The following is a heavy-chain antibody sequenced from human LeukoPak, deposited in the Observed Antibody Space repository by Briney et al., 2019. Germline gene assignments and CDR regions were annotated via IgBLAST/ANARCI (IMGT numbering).Heavy chain of an antibody. CDR2: INTNTGNP. D-gene: IGHD2-15*01. V-gene: IGHV7-4-1*02. J-gene: IGHJ4*02. Sequence: ASVKVSGKASGYTFTNYPMNWVRQAPGQGLEWMGWINTNTGNPTYAQGFTERFVFSWDTSVNTAYLQINSLKPEDTAVYFCARDTYCSGGRCYSRVGYWGQGTVVTVSS. CDR1: GYTFTNYP. CDR3: ARDTYCSGGRCYSRVGY.